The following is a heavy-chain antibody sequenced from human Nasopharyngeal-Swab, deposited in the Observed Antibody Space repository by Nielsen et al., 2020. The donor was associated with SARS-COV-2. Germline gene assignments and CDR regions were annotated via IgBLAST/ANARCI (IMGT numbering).Heavy chain of an antibody. V-gene: IGHV3-15*01. Sequence: GESLKISCAASGFSFTNDWFSWVRLAPGKGLEWIARIRAKADGGTADYAAPVLARFTISRDDSTSTVFLQMDNLKTEDTAVYYCSTRPSDTHVLWGRRTLVTVSS. CDR3: STRPSDTHVL. CDR2: IRAKADGGTA. J-gene: IGHJ4*02. CDR1: GFSFTNDW.